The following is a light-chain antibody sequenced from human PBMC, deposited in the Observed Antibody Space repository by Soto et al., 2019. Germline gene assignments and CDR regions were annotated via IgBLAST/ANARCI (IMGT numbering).Light chain of an antibody. CDR1: QSVSSC. CDR2: DAS. Sequence: EIVLTQSPATLSFSPGERATLSCRASQSVSSCLAWYQQKPGQAPRLLIYDASNRATGIPARFSGSGSGTDFTLTISSLEPEDFAVYYCQQRSNWPRTFGQGTKV. CDR3: QQRSNWPRT. V-gene: IGKV3-11*01. J-gene: IGKJ1*01.